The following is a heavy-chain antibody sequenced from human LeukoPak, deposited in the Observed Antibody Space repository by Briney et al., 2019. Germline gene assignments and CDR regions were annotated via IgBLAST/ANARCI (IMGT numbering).Heavy chain of an antibody. CDR2: ISGSGGST. V-gene: IGHV3-23*01. J-gene: IGHJ4*02. D-gene: IGHD6-13*01. CDR1: GFTVSSNY. Sequence: PGGSLRLSCAASGFTVSSNYMSWVRQAPGKGLEWVSAISGSGGSTYYADSVKGRFTISRDNSKNTLYLQMNSLRAEDTAVYYCAKTYSSWYSDYWGQGTLVTVSS. CDR3: AKTYSSWYSDY.